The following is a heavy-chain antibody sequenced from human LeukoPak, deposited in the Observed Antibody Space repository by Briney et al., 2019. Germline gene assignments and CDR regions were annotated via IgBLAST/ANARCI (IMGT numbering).Heavy chain of an antibody. D-gene: IGHD2-2*01. CDR3: ARGFVVVPGRKNWFDP. J-gene: IGHJ5*02. V-gene: IGHV1-8*03. CDR2: MNPNSGNT. CDR1: GYTFTSYD. Sequence: ASVKVSCKASGYTFTSYDINWVRQATGQGPEWMGWMNPNSGNTGYAQKFQGRVTITRNTSISTAYMELSSLRSEDTAVYYCARGFVVVPGRKNWFDPWGQGTLVTVSS.